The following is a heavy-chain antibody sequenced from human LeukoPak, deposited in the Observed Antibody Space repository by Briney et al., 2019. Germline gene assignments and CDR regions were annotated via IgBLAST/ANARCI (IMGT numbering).Heavy chain of an antibody. D-gene: IGHD3-10*01. CDR1: GGTFRSYA. V-gene: IGHV1-69*13. J-gene: IGHJ4*02. Sequence: SSVKVSCRASGGTFRSYARSWVRHAPRQGIKWMGGIIRIFGTANYAQKFQGGVTMTADESTRTAYMELRGLRSDDTAVYYCATSKSMVGYFEYWGQGT. CDR2: IIRIFGTA. CDR3: ATSKSMVGYFEY.